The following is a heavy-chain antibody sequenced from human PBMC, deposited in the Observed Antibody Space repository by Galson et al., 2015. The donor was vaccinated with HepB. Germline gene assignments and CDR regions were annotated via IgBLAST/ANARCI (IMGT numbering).Heavy chain of an antibody. V-gene: IGHV3-9*01. Sequence: SLRLSCAASGFTFDDYAMNWVRQVPGKGLEWVSGISFNSGSIDYADSVEGRFTIFRDNAKNSLYLQMNSLRPEDTALYHCAKDTTLVVVPTGYFDLWCRGTLVTVST. CDR2: ISFNSGSI. D-gene: IGHD2-2*01. CDR3: AKDTTLVVVPTGYFDL. J-gene: IGHJ2*01. CDR1: GFTFDDYA.